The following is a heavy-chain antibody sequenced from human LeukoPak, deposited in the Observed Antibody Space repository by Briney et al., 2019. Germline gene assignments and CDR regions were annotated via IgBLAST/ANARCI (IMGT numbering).Heavy chain of an antibody. V-gene: IGHV1-18*01. CDR2: ISAYNGNT. Sequence: GASVTVSCKASGYTFTSYGVSWVRQAPGQGLEWMGWISAYNGNTNYAQKLQGRVTMTTDTSTSTAYMELRSLRSDDTAVYYCARVGHSGYDYFAVAHYWGQGTLVTVSS. J-gene: IGHJ4*02. D-gene: IGHD5-12*01. CDR1: GYTFTSYG. CDR3: ARVGHSGYDYFAVAHY.